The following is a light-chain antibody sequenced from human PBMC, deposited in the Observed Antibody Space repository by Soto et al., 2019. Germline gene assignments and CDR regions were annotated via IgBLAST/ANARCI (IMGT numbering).Light chain of an antibody. J-gene: IGLJ2*01. Sequence: QSVLTQPPSASGSPGQSVTISCTGTSSDVGGYNYVSWYQQHPGKAPKRMIYEVSKRPSGVPDRFSGSKSGNTAALTVSGLQAEDEADYYCSSYAGSNNLGVVFGGGTKLTVL. V-gene: IGLV2-8*01. CDR1: SSDVGGYNY. CDR2: EVS. CDR3: SSYAGSNNLGVV.